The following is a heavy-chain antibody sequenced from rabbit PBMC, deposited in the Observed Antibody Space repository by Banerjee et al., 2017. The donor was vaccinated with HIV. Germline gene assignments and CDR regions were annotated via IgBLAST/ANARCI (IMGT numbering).Heavy chain of an antibody. D-gene: IGHD6-1*01. CDR3: ARDLSNGDGYNFNL. CDR1: GFTISSRYY. CDR2: IYTSSGNT. Sequence: QEQLVESGGGLVQPEGSLTLTCTASGFTISSRYYMCWVRQAPGKGLEWIGCIYTSSGNTVYASWAKGRFTISKTSWTTVTLQMTSLTAADTATYFCARDLSNGDGYNFNLWGQGTLVTVS. J-gene: IGHJ4*01. V-gene: IGHV1S45*01.